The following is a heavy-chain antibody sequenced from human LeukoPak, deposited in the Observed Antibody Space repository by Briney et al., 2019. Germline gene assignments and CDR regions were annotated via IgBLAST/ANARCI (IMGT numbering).Heavy chain of an antibody. CDR3: ARFAVYVDTTMVTAYYFDS. D-gene: IGHD5-18*01. J-gene: IGHJ4*02. CDR2: ISYDGSNK. V-gene: IGHV3-30*04. CDR1: GFTFSSYA. Sequence: GGSLRLSCAASGFTFSSYAMSWVRQAPGKGLEWVAVISYDGSNKYYADSVKGRFTISRDNSKNTLYLQMNSLRAEDTAVYYCARFAVYVDTTMVTAYYFDSWGQGTLVTVSS.